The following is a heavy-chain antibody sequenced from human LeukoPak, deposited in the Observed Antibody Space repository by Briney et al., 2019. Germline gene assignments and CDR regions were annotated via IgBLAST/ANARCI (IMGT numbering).Heavy chain of an antibody. V-gene: IGHV3-23*01. CDR2: ISGSSGST. CDR1: GFTFSSYA. D-gene: IGHD3-9*01. CDR3: AKDRPLRYFDWLSEYFDY. J-gene: IGHJ4*02. Sequence: PGGSLRLSCAASGFTFSSYAMSWVRQAPGKGLEWVSAISGSSGSTYYADSVKGRFTIYRDNSKNTLYLQMNSLRAEDTAVYYCAKDRPLRYFDWLSEYFDYWGQGTLVTVSS.